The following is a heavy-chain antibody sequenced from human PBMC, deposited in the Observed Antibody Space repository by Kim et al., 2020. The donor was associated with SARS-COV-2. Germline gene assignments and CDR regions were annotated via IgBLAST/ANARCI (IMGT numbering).Heavy chain of an antibody. V-gene: IGHV3-21*01. CDR2: ITDSSSYI. D-gene: IGHD6-19*01. CDR1: GYSFSSYN. J-gene: IGHJ4*02. CDR3: ARDLSGWSGYFDY. Sequence: GGSLRLSCVASGYSFSSYNMYWVCQAPGQGLECVSSITDSSSYIYYADSVRGRFTISRDNAKNSLYLQMDSLRAEDSAVYYWARDLSGWSGYFDYWGQGTLVTVSS.